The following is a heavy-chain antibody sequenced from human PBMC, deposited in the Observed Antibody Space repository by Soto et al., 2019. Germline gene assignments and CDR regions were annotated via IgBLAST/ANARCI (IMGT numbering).Heavy chain of an antibody. CDR1: GGSISTYY. CDR2: TAYTGNT. CDR3: TRMPDYYDSSWDY. J-gene: IGHJ4*02. Sequence: QVQLQESGPGLVKPSETLSLTCTVSGGSISTYYWSWIRQTPGKGLEWIGYTAYTGNTDYNPSLKSRVTISVDTSKNQFSLKLTSVTAADTAVYYCTRMPDYYDSSWDYWGQGTLVTVSS. D-gene: IGHD3-22*01. V-gene: IGHV4-59*08.